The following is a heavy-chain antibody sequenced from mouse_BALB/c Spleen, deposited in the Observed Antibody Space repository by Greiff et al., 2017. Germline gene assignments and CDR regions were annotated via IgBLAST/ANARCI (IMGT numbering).Heavy chain of an antibody. D-gene: IGHD2-10*02. CDR1: GFTFSSYG. Sequence: EVQLVESGGDLVKPGGSLKLSCAASGFTFSSYGMSWVRQTPDKRLEWVATISSGGSYTYYPDSVKGRFTISRDNAKNTLYLQMSSLKSEDTAMYYCARQGYGNYLFAYWGQGTLVTVSA. V-gene: IGHV5-6*01. J-gene: IGHJ3*01. CDR3: ARQGYGNYLFAY. CDR2: ISSGGSYT.